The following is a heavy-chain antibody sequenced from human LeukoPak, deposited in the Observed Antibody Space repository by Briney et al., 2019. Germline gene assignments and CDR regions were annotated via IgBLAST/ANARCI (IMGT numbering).Heavy chain of an antibody. J-gene: IGHJ4*02. Sequence: GGSLRLSCAASGFTISGYSMNWVRQAPGKGLEWVSAISGSGGSTYYADSVKGRFTISRDNSKDTLYLQMNSLRAEDTAVYYCAKVRGPTGNSGFDYWGQGTLVTVSS. CDR1: GFTISGYS. CDR2: ISGSGGST. CDR3: AKVRGPTGNSGFDY. V-gene: IGHV3-23*01. D-gene: IGHD3-10*01.